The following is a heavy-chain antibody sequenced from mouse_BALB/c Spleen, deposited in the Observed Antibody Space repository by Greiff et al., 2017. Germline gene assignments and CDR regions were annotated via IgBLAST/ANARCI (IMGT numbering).Heavy chain of an antibody. V-gene: IGHV14-3*02. CDR3: ARSPLTTATGYYAMDY. D-gene: IGHD1-2*01. Sequence: VQLQQSGAELVKPGASVKLSCTASGFNIKDTYMHWVKQRPEQGLEWIGRIDPANGNTKYDPKFQGKATITADTSSNTAYLQLSSLTSEDTAVYYWARSPLTTATGYYAMDYWGQGTSVTVSS. CDR2: IDPANGNT. J-gene: IGHJ4*01. CDR1: GFNIKDTY.